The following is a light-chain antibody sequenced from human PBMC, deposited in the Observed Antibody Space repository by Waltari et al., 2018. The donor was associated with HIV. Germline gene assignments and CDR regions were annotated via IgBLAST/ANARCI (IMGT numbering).Light chain of an antibody. CDR2: EAS. J-gene: IGKJ1*01. CDR1: QDIKKH. CDR3: QQSADLWT. V-gene: IGKV1-33*01. Sequence: DIQMTQSPSSLSSYVGATFPITCQASQDIKKHLNWYQQKPGKAPKVLISEASILETGVPSRFSGTGSGRDFSLTISSLQPEDVATYYCQQSADLWTFGQGTRVELK.